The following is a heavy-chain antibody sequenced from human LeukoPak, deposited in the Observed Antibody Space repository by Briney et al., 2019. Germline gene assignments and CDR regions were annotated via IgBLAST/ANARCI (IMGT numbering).Heavy chain of an antibody. D-gene: IGHD6-19*01. Sequence: GGSLRLSCAASGFTFSDYYMSWIRQAPGKGLEWVSYISSSSSYTNYADSVKGRFTISRDNSKNTLYLQMNSLRAEDTAVYYCARGSIAVAGTAFDYWGQGTLVTVSS. V-gene: IGHV3-11*06. J-gene: IGHJ4*02. CDR1: GFTFSDYY. CDR2: ISSSSSYT. CDR3: ARGSIAVAGTAFDY.